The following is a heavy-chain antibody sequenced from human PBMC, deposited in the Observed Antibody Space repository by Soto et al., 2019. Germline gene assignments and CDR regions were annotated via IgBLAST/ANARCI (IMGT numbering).Heavy chain of an antibody. V-gene: IGHV1-69*01. J-gene: IGHJ6*02. CDR2: IIPIFGTA. CDR1: GGTFSSYA. D-gene: IGHD1-7*01. Sequence: QVQLVQSGAEVKKPGSSVKVSCKASGGTFSSYAISWVRQAPGQGLEWMGGIIPIFGTANYAQKFQGRVTITADESTSTAYMELSSLGAEGTAVYYCARDGWDYKGWDGMDVWGQGTTVTVSS. CDR3: ARDGWDYKGWDGMDV.